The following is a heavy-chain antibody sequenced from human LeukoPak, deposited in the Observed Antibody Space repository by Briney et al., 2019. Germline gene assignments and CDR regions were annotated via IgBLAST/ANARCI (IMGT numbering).Heavy chain of an antibody. V-gene: IGHV4-59*01. CDR3: ARVGIAVAGRYYGMDV. J-gene: IGHJ6*02. Sequence: PSETLSLTCTGSGGSISSYYWSWIRQPPGKGLEWIGYIYYSGSTNYNPSLKSRVTISVDTSKNQFSLKLSSVTAADTAVYYCARVGIAVAGRYYGMDVWGQGTTVTVSS. CDR1: GGSISSYY. D-gene: IGHD6-19*01. CDR2: IYYSGST.